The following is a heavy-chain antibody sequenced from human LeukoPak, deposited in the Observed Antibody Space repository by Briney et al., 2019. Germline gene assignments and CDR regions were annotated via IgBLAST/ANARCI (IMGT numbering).Heavy chain of an antibody. J-gene: IGHJ4*02. CDR2: IKEDGSEK. CDR1: GFTLSRYW. Sequence: GGSLRLPCAASGFTLSRYWMSWVRQAPGKGPEWVANIKEDGSEKYYVDSVKGRFTVSRDNAKNSLYLQMNSLRAEDTALYYCARDGSGRPLGYWGQGTLVTVSS. CDR3: ARDGSGRPLGY. D-gene: IGHD3-10*01. V-gene: IGHV3-7*01.